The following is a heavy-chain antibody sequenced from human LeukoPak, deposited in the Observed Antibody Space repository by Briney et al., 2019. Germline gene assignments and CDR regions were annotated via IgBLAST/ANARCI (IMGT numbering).Heavy chain of an antibody. D-gene: IGHD3-22*01. Sequence: ASVKVSCKASGYTFTGYYMHWVRQAPGQGLEWMGRINPNSGGTNYARKFQGRVTMTRDTSISTAYMELSRLRSDDTAVYYCARPSSSGYYRYYFDYWGQGTLVTVSS. J-gene: IGHJ4*02. CDR2: INPNSGGT. V-gene: IGHV1-2*06. CDR3: ARPSSSGYYRYYFDY. CDR1: GYTFTGYY.